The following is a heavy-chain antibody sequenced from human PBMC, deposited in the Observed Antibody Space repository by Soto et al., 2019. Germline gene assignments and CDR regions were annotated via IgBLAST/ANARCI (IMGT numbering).Heavy chain of an antibody. D-gene: IGHD2-2*02. V-gene: IGHV3-23*01. CDR1: GFTFSSYA. J-gene: IGHJ6*02. CDR2: ISGSGGST. CDR3: AKDPYTWLRAFSCAMDV. Sequence: GGSLRLSCAASGFTFSSYAMSWVRQAPGKGLEWVSAISGSGGSTYYADSVKGRFTISRDNSKNTLYLQMNSLRAEDLTVYYCAKDPYTWLRAFSCAMDVWGQGTPVTVSS.